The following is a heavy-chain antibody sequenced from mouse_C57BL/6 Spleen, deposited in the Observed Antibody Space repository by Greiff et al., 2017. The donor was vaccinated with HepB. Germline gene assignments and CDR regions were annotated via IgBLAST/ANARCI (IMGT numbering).Heavy chain of an antibody. D-gene: IGHD2-3*01. V-gene: IGHV1-69*01. CDR2: IDPSDSYN. Sequence: QVQLQQPGAELVMPGASVKLSCKASGYTFTSYWMHWVKQRPGQGLEWIGEIDPSDSYNNYNQKFKGKSTLTVAKSSSTAYMQLSSLTSEDSAVYYCARSDGYSYAMDYWGQGTSVTVSS. CDR3: ARSDGYSYAMDY. CDR1: GYTFTSYW. J-gene: IGHJ4*01.